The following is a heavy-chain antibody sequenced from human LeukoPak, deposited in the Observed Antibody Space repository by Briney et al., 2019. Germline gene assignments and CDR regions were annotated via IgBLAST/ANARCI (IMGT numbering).Heavy chain of an antibody. V-gene: IGHV3-7*01. D-gene: IGHD2-2*01. CDR3: ARNPAKVVPAVY. CDR2: INQDGSTT. J-gene: IGHJ4*02. Sequence: TGGPLRLSCAASGFTFSNYWMSWVRQAPGTGLEWVANINQDGSTTYYVDSVKGRFTISRDNAKNSLYLQMSSLRAEDTAVYYCARNPAKVVPAVYWGQGTLVTVSS. CDR1: GFTFSNYW.